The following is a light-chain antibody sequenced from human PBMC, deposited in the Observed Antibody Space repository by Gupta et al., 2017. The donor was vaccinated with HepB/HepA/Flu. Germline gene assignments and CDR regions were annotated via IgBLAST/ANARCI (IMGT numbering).Light chain of an antibody. CDR1: QSVSSSY. V-gene: IGKV3-20*01. CDR3: QQYGSSPRT. J-gene: IGKJ1*01. CDR2: GAS. Sequence: VLTQPPGTLSLSPGERATLSCRASQSVSSSYLALYQQKPGQAPRLLIYGASTRATGIPDRFSGSGSGTDFTLTISSLEPEDFAVYYCQQYGSSPRTFGQGTKVEIK.